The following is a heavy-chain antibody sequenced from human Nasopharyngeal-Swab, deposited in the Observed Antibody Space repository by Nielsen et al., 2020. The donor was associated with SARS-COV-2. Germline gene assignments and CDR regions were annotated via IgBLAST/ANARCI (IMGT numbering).Heavy chain of an antibody. J-gene: IGHJ6*02. D-gene: IGHD2-15*01. Sequence: GESLKISCAASGFTFSDYYMSWIRQAPGKGLEWVSYISSSGSTIYYADSVKGRFTISRDNAKNSLYLQMNSLRAEDTAVYYCARVDSKIVVDYYYYGMDVWGQGTTVTVSS. CDR1: GFTFSDYY. CDR2: ISSSGSTI. CDR3: ARVDSKIVVDYYYYGMDV. V-gene: IGHV3-11*01.